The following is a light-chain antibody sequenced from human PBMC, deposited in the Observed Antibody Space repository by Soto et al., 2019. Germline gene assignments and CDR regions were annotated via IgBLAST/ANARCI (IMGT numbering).Light chain of an antibody. V-gene: IGKV2-28*01. J-gene: IGKJ4*01. Sequence: IVLTQSPLSLPVSPGEPASISCRSSQSLLHRNGYNYLDWYLQKPGQSPQLLIHLGSNRASGVPDRFSGSGSGTDFTLKLSRVEAEDVGVYYCMQALQTPLTFGGGTKVEIK. CDR1: QSLLHRNGYNY. CDR3: MQALQTPLT. CDR2: LGS.